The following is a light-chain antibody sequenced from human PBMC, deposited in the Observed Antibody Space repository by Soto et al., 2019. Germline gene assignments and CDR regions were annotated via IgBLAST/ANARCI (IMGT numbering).Light chain of an antibody. CDR2: AAS. J-gene: IGKJ3*01. Sequence: AIQMTQSPSSLSASVGDRVTITFRASQGIRNDLDWFRQKPGKAPKLLIYAASNLQSGVPARFSGSGSGTDFTLTISSLQPEDFATYYCLQKYFYPFTFGPGTKVDI. CDR1: QGIRND. V-gene: IGKV1-6*01. CDR3: LQKYFYPFT.